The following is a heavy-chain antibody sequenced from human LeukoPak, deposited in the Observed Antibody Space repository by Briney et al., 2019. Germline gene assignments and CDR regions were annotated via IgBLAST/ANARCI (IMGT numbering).Heavy chain of an antibody. Sequence: ASVKVSCKASGYTFTSYAMHWVRQAPGQRLEWVGWINAGNGNTKYSQKFQGRVTITRDTSASTAYMELSSLRSEDTAVYYCARGSSHYYGSGSSISPLDYWGQGTLVTVSS. CDR1: GYTFTSYA. CDR3: ARGSSHYYGSGSSISPLDY. J-gene: IGHJ4*02. CDR2: INAGNGNT. V-gene: IGHV1-3*01. D-gene: IGHD3-10*01.